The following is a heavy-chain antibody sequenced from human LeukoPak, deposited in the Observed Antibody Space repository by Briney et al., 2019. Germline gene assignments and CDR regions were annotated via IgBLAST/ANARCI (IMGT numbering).Heavy chain of an antibody. CDR1: GYTFTGYY. CDR2: INPNSGGT. CDR3: ARGPRVTLIRGGQWYYYMDV. Sequence: ASVKVSCKASGYTFTGYYMHWVRQAPGQGLEWMGWINPNSGGTNYAQKFQGRVTMTRDTSTSTVYMELSSLRSEDTAVYYCARGPRVTLIRGGQWYYYMDVWGKGTTVTISS. J-gene: IGHJ6*03. V-gene: IGHV1-2*02. D-gene: IGHD3-10*01.